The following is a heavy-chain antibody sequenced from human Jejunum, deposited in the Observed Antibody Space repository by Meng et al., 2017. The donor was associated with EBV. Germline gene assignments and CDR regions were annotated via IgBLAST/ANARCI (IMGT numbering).Heavy chain of an antibody. CDR2: INTNTWNP. Sequence: QVQLLLTGPELTTPGPSVTFPCTASGSSFPNSAMNWGVQAPGQGVGWTGWINTNTWNPTYAQGFTGRFVFPLDTSVSTAYLQISSLKAEDTAVYYCARVRGYSYGRPFDYWGQGTLVTVSS. CDR3: ARVRGYSYGRPFDY. J-gene: IGHJ4*02. D-gene: IGHD5-18*01. CDR1: GSSFPNSA. V-gene: IGHV7-4-1*02.